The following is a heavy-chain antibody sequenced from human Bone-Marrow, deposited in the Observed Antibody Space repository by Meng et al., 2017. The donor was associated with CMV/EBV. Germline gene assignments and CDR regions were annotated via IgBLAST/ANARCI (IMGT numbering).Heavy chain of an antibody. V-gene: IGHV1-2*02. CDR2: INPNSGGT. CDR1: GYTFTGYY. D-gene: IGHD3-3*01. J-gene: IGHJ3*02. CDR3: ARDRGWYEFWSGYTVGAFDI. Sequence: ASVKVSCKASGYTFTGYYMHWVRQAPGQGLEWMGWINPNSGGTNYAQKFQGRVTMTRDTSISTAHMELSRLRSDDTAVYYCARDRGWYEFWSGYTVGAFDIWGQGTMVTVSS.